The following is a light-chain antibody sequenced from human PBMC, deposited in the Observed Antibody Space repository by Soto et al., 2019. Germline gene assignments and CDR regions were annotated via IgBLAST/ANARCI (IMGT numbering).Light chain of an antibody. CDR1: SGYSDYK. J-gene: IGLJ2*01. V-gene: IGLV9-49*03. CDR3: GADPGSGTNFVKV. CDR2: VGPGGIVE. Sequence: QPVLTQPPSASASLGASVTLTCTLSSGYSDYKVDWYQQRPGKGPRLVMRVGPGGIVESKGEGIPDRFSVLGSGLNRSLTMTNIQEEAESDYDCGADPGSGTNFVKVFGGGTKLTVL.